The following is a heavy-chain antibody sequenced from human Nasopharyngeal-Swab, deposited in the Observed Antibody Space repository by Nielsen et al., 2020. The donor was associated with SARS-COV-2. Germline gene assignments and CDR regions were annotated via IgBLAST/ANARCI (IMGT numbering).Heavy chain of an antibody. D-gene: IGHD3-22*01. Sequence: GGSLRLSCAASGFTLSDYNMNWVRQVPGKGLEWLSYISPGSDSMSYADSVKGRFTISRDNSKNTLYLQMNSLRAEDTAVYYCAKRDDYYESSGLGDWGQGTLVTVSS. J-gene: IGHJ4*02. CDR2: ISPGSDSM. V-gene: IGHV3-48*01. CDR1: GFTLSDYN. CDR3: AKRDDYYESSGLGD.